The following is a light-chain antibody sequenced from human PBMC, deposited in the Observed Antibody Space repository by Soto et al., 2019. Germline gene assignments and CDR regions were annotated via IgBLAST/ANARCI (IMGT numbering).Light chain of an antibody. CDR3: QQFGISPWT. V-gene: IGKV3-20*01. CDR1: QSVSSRY. J-gene: IGKJ1*01. Sequence: FTQSPSTPSLSPRERGPPSRWASQSVSSRYLAWYQQKPGQAPWLLIYDTSTRATGIPDRFSGSGSVTDFTLTISRLEPEDFAVYYCQQFGISPWTFGQGTKVDIK. CDR2: DTS.